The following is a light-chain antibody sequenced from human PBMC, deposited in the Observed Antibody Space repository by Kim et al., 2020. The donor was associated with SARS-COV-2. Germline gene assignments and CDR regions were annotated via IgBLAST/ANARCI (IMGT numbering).Light chain of an antibody. CDR1: QSVSSN. J-gene: IGKJ2*01. CDR3: QQYHNWPYT. Sequence: SGSPGERATLSCRASQSVSSNFAWYPQKPGQAPRVLMFGASTRATGIPARFSGSGSGTEFTLTISSLQSEDFAVYYCQQYHNWPYTFGQGTKLEI. CDR2: GAS. V-gene: IGKV3-15*01.